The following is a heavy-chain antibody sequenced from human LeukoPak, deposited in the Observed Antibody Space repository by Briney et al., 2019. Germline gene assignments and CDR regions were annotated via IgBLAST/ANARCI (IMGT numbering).Heavy chain of an antibody. D-gene: IGHD2-2*02. CDR3: ARTLYGIFDY. CDR2: IYYSGST. CDR1: GGSISSYY. V-gene: IGHV4-59*01. Sequence: SETLFLTCTVSGGSISSYYWSWIRQPPGKGLEWIGYIYYSGSTNYNPSLKSRVTISVDTSKNQFSLKLSSVTAADTAVYYCARTLYGIFDYWGQGTLVTVSS. J-gene: IGHJ4*02.